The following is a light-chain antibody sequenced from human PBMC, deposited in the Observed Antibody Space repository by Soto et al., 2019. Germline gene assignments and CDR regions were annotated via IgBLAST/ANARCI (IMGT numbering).Light chain of an antibody. CDR3: QTYDSAPST. CDR1: QGISNY. Sequence: DIQMTQSPSSLSASVRDRVTITCRASQGISNYLAWYQQKPGKVPKLLIYAASTFQSGVPSRFSGSGSGTDFTLTISSLQPEDVAPYYCQTYDSAPSTFGQGTKVEIK. J-gene: IGKJ1*01. V-gene: IGKV1-27*01. CDR2: AAS.